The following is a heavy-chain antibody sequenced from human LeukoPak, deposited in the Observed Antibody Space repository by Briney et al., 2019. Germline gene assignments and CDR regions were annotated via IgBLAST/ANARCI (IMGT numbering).Heavy chain of an antibody. D-gene: IGHD6-19*01. Sequence: PGGSLRLSCAASGFTFSSYAMSWVRQAPGKGLEWLSAISSTGSTTYYADSVKGRFTISRDNAKNSLYLQMNSLRAEDTALYYCAKGPPAGSGWYGGDYWGQGTLVTVSS. CDR1: GFTFSSYA. J-gene: IGHJ4*02. CDR2: ISSTGSTT. V-gene: IGHV3-23*01. CDR3: AKGPPAGSGWYGGDY.